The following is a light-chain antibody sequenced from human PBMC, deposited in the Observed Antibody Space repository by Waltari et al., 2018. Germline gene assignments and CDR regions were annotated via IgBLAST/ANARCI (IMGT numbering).Light chain of an antibody. V-gene: IGLV2-14*03. CDR3: SSYTSSSKDYV. Sequence: QSALTQPASVSGSPGQSITISCTGTSSDVGGYNYVSWYQQHPGKAPKLMIYDVSHRPSGFSYRFSGSNSGNTPSLTISGLQAEDEADYYCSSYTSSSKDYVFGTGTKVTVL. J-gene: IGLJ1*01. CDR1: SSDVGGYNY. CDR2: DVS.